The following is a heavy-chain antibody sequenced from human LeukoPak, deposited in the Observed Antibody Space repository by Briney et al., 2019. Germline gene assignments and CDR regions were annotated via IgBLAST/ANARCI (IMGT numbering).Heavy chain of an antibody. V-gene: IGHV3-21*01. J-gene: IGHJ5*02. Sequence: GGSLRLSCAASGFTFSSYSMNWVRQAPGKGLEWVSSISSSSSYIYYADSVKGRFTISRDNAKSSLYLQMNSLRAEDTAVYYCARGWDYYDSSGYYYNWFDPWGQGTLVTFSS. CDR2: ISSSSSYI. D-gene: IGHD3-22*01. CDR3: ARGWDYYDSSGYYYNWFDP. CDR1: GFTFSSYS.